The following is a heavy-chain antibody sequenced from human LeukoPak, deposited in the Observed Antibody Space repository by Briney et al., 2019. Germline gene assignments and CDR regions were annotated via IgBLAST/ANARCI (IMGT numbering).Heavy chain of an antibody. J-gene: IGHJ4*02. V-gene: IGHV3-64*01. CDR3: ARVDYGSGCDS. CDR2: ISSNGRST. CDR1: GFTFSSYS. Sequence: GGSLRLSCAASGFTFSSYSMHWVRQAPGKGLEFVSAISSNGRSTYYANSVKGRFTISRDISKNTLYLQMGSLRAEDMAMYYCARVDYGSGCDSWGQGTLVTVSS. D-gene: IGHD6-19*01.